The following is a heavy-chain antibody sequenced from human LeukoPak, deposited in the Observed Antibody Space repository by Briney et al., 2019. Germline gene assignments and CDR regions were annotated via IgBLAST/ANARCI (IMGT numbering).Heavy chain of an antibody. J-gene: IGHJ3*02. CDR1: GYTFTGYY. CDR2: IYPNSGAT. Sequence: ASVKVSCKASGYTFTGYYMHWVRQAPGQGLEWMGYIYPNSGATKYAQKFQGRVTMTRDTSISTAYMELSGLRSDDTAVYYCAFPMGMPGAFDIWGQGTMVTVSS. V-gene: IGHV1-2*02. CDR3: AFPMGMPGAFDI. D-gene: IGHD7-27*01.